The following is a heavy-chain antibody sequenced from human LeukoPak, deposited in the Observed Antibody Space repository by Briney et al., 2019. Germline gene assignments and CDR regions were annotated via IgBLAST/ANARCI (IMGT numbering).Heavy chain of an antibody. Sequence: SETLSLTCTVSGGSISSGSYYWSWIRQPAGKGLEWIGRIYTSGSTNYNPSLKSRVTISVDTSKNQISLKLSSVTAADTTVYYCARAPERWYSYGSYTYYMDVWGKGTTVTVSS. CDR2: IYTSGST. CDR1: GGSISSGSYY. D-gene: IGHD5-18*01. J-gene: IGHJ6*03. V-gene: IGHV4-61*02. CDR3: ARAPERWYSYGSYTYYMDV.